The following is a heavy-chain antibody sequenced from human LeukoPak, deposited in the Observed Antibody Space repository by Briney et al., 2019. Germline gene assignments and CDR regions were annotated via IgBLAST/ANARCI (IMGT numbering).Heavy chain of an antibody. V-gene: IGHV3-23*01. J-gene: IGHJ4*02. CDR1: GFTFSNFA. D-gene: IGHD1-1*01. Sequence: GGSLRLSCAASGFTFSNFAMSWVRQAPGKGLEWVTSISGSGGSTYYADSVKGRFTISRDSSKNTLYLQMNSLRVEDTAVYYCAKAVQLERGYFDYWGQGTLVTISS. CDR3: AKAVQLERGYFDY. CDR2: ISGSGGST.